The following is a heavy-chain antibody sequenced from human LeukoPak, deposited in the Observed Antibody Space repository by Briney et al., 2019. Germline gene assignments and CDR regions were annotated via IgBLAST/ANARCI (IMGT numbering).Heavy chain of an antibody. J-gene: IGHJ4*02. CDR2: ISYDGSNK. V-gene: IGHV3-30*03. Sequence: GGSLRLSCAASGFTFSNYGMHWVRQAPGRGLEWVAVISYDGSNKYYADSMKGRFTISRDNSKNTLCLQMNSLRVEDTAVYYCATSSLGALDYWGQGTLVTVSS. CDR3: ATSSLGALDY. D-gene: IGHD3-3*01. CDR1: GFTFSNYG.